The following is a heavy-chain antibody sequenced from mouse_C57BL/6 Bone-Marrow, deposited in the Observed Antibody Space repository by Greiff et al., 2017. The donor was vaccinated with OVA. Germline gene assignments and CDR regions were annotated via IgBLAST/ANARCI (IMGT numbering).Heavy chain of an antibody. V-gene: IGHV12-3*01. CDR1: GFPITSGYY. Sequence: QVQLKESGPGLVKPSQSLFLTCSITGFPITSGYYWIWIRQSPGKPLEWMGYITHSGETFYNPSLQSPISITRETSKNQFFLQLNSVTTEDTAMYYCAGDTGPYWYFDVWGTGTTVTVSS. CDR3: AGDTGPYWYFDV. CDR2: ITHSGET. J-gene: IGHJ1*03.